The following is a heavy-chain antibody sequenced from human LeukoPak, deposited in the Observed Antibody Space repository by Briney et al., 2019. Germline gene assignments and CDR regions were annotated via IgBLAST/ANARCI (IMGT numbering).Heavy chain of an antibody. CDR1: GFTFSSYE. CDR2: ISSSGSTI. J-gene: IGHJ4*02. V-gene: IGHV3-48*03. CDR3: ARDFYYGSGRYDY. D-gene: IGHD3-10*01. Sequence: GGSLRLSCAASGFTFSSYEMNWVRQAPGKGLEWASYISSSGSTIYYADSVKGRFTISRDNAKNSLYLQMNSLRAEDTAVYYCARDFYYGSGRYDYWGQGTLVTVSS.